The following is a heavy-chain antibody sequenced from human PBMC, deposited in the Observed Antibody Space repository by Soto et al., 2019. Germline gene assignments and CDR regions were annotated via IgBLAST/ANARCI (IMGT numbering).Heavy chain of an antibody. Sequence: GESLKISCKGSGYRFTSYWISWVRQIPGRGLEWMGRIDPGDSYINYSPSFQGHVTISVDKSISTAYLQWSSLKASDTAIYFCARARYITGLYFFESWGEGSLVPVS. CDR3: ARARYITGLYFFES. V-gene: IGHV5-10-1*01. D-gene: IGHD6-19*01. CDR1: GYRFTSYW. CDR2: IDPGDSYI. J-gene: IGHJ4*02.